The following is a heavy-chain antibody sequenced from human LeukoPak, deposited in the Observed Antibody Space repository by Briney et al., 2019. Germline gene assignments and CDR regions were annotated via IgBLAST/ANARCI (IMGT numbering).Heavy chain of an antibody. J-gene: IGHJ4*02. V-gene: IGHV3-9*01. CDR3: AKGNGYSYGSYFDY. Sequence: GGSLRLSCVASGFTFDDYAMHWVRQAPGKGLEWVSGTSWNSGSIGYADSVKGRFTISRDNAENSLYLQMNSLRAEDTALYYCAKGNGYSYGSYFDYWGQGTLVTVSS. CDR1: GFTFDDYA. CDR2: TSWNSGSI. D-gene: IGHD5-18*01.